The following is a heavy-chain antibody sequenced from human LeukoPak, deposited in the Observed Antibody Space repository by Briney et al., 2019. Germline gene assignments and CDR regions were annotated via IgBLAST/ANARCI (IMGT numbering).Heavy chain of an antibody. CDR1: GFTFSSYA. Sequence: GSLRLSCAASGFTFSSYAMSWVRQAPGKGLEWVSAISGSGNSAYYADSVKGRFTISRDNSKNTLYLQMNSLRAEDTAVYYCAKGVCTNGICYFDYWGQGTLVTVSS. V-gene: IGHV3-23*01. D-gene: IGHD2-8*01. CDR2: ISGSGNSA. J-gene: IGHJ4*02. CDR3: AKGVCTNGICYFDY.